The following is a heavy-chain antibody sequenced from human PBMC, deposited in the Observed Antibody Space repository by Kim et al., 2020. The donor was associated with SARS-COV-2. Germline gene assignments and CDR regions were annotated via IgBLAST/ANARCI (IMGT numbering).Heavy chain of an antibody. V-gene: IGHV1-2*06. J-gene: IGHJ4*02. CDR1: GYTFTGYY. Sequence: ASVKVSCKASGYTFTGYYMHWVRQAPGQGLEWMGRINPNSGGTNYAQKFQGRVTMTRDTSISTAYMELSRLRSDDTAVYYCARGQKIPAYYFDYWGQGTLVTVSS. D-gene: IGHD2-2*01. CDR3: ARGQKIPAYYFDY. CDR2: INPNSGGT.